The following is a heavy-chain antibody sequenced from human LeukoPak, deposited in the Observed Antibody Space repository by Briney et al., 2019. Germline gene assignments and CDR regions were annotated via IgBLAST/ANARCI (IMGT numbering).Heavy chain of an antibody. V-gene: IGHV3-53*01. CDR1: GFIVTNNY. Sequence: GGSLRLSCTASGFIVTNNYINWVRQAPGKGLEWVSLVYSGGSTYYADSVKGRFTISRDNSKNTLYLQMNSLRAEDTAVYYCAKSLYSSGWYLYDWGQGTLVTVSS. J-gene: IGHJ4*02. D-gene: IGHD6-19*01. CDR2: VYSGGST. CDR3: AKSLYSSGWYLYD.